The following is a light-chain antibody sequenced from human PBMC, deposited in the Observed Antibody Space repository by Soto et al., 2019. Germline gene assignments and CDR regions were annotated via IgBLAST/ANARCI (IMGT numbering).Light chain of an antibody. V-gene: IGLV1-40*01. CDR1: SSNIGAGFD. CDR3: QSYDSSLSGSYV. Sequence: QSVLTQPPSVSGAPGPRVTISCTGSSSNIGAGFDVHWYQQLPGTAPKLLIYGNSNRPSGVPDRFSGSKSATSASLAITGLQAEDEADYYCQSYDSSLSGSYVFGTGTNVTVL. CDR2: GNS. J-gene: IGLJ1*01.